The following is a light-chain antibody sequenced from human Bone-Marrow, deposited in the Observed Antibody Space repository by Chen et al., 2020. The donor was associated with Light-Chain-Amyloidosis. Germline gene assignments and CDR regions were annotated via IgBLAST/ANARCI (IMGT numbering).Light chain of an antibody. CDR2: DDS. Sequence: SYVLTQPSSVSVAPGQTATIACGGNNIGSTSVHRYQQTPGQAPLLVVYDDSDRPSGIPERLSGSNSGNTATLTIRRVEAGDEADYYCQVWDRSSDRPVFGGGTKLTVL. CDR1: NIGSTS. CDR3: QVWDRSSDRPV. J-gene: IGLJ3*02. V-gene: IGLV3-21*02.